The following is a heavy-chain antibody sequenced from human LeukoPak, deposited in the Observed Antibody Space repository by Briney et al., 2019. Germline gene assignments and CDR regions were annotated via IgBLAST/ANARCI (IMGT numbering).Heavy chain of an antibody. CDR2: INHSGST. J-gene: IGHJ4*02. CDR3: ARHWGWGYSYGIYYFDY. D-gene: IGHD5-18*01. Sequence: SETLSLTCAVYGGSFSGYYWSWIRQPPGKGLEWIGEINHSGSTNYNPSLKSRVIISVDTSKNQFSLKLSSVTAADTAVYYCARHWGWGYSYGIYYFDYWGQGTLVTVSS. CDR1: GGSFSGYY. V-gene: IGHV4-34*01.